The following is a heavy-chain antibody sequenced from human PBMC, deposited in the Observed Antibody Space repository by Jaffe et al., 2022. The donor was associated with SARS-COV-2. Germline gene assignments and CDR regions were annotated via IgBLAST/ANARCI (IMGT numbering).Heavy chain of an antibody. CDR2: IKSKTDGGTT. V-gene: IGHV3-15*01. Sequence: EVQLVESGGGLVKPGGSLRLSCAASGFTFSNAWMSWVRQAPGKGLEWVGRIKSKTDGGTTDYAAPVKGRFTISRDDSKNTLYLQMNSLKTEDTAVYYCTTVALTMVRGVITPWYYYYYMDVWGKGTTVTVSS. J-gene: IGHJ6*03. D-gene: IGHD3-10*01. CDR3: TTVALTMVRGVITPWYYYYYMDV. CDR1: GFTFSNAW.